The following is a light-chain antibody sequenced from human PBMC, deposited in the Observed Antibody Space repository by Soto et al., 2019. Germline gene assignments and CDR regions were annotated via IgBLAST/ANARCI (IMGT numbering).Light chain of an antibody. V-gene: IGKV3-15*01. J-gene: IGKJ1*01. Sequence: EIVMTQSPATLSVSPGERATLSCRASQRVSSNLAWYQQKPGQAPRLLIYGASTRATGIPARFSGSGSETEFTLPISSLQSEDFAVYYCQQYNNCPPWTFGQGTKVEIK. CDR3: QQYNNCPPWT. CDR1: QRVSSN. CDR2: GAS.